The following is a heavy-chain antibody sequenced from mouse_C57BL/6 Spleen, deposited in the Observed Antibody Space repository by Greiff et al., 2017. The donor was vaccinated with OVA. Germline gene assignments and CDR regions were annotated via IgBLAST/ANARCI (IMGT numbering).Heavy chain of an antibody. J-gene: IGHJ2*01. CDR1: GFTFNTYA. V-gene: IGHV10-3*01. D-gene: IGHD2-2*01. Sequence: EVQVVESGGGLVQPKGSLKLSCAASGFTFNTYAMHWVRQAPGKGLEWVARIRSKSSNYATYYADSVKDRFTISRDDSQSMLYLQMNNLKTEDTAMYYCVREGGLPLYFDYWGQGTTLTVSS. CDR2: IRSKSSNYAT. CDR3: VREGGLPLYFDY.